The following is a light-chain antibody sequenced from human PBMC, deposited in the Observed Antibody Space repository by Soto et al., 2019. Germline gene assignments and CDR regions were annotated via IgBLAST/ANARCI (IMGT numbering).Light chain of an antibody. V-gene: IGLV1-40*01. CDR1: RYNIGAGYE. J-gene: IGLJ1*01. CDR2: GNN. Sequence: QSVLTQPPSVSAAPGQRVTISCTGSRYNIGAGYEVHWYQQLPGTAPQLHIYGNNNRPSGVPDRFSGSKSGTSASLAITGLQAEDEADYYCQSYDSSLSALYVFGTGTKLTVL. CDR3: QSYDSSLSALYV.